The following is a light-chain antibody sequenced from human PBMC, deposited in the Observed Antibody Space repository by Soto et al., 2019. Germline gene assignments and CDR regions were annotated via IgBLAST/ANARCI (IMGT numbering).Light chain of an antibody. V-gene: IGKV3-15*01. CDR2: GAS. CDR3: QQYNNWPRT. CDR1: QSVSNN. J-gene: IGKJ1*01. Sequence: EIVLTQSPGTLSLSPGERATLSCRASQSVSNNYLAWYQQKPGQAPRLLIYGASTRATGIPARFSGSGSGTEFTLTISSLQSEDFAVYYCQQYNNWPRTCGQGTKVDIK.